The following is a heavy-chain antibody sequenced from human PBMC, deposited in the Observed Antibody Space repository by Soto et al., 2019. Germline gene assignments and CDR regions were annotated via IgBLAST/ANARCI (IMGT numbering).Heavy chain of an antibody. CDR2: ISYDGSNK. CDR3: AKDGAPRIAAAGSLFYNY. CDR1: GFTFSSYG. D-gene: IGHD6-13*01. J-gene: IGHJ4*02. V-gene: IGHV3-30*18. Sequence: GSLRLSCAASGFTFSSYGMHWVRQAPGKGLEWVAVISYDGSNKYYADSVKGRFTISRDNSKNTLYLQMNSLRAEDTAVYYCAKDGAPRIAAAGSLFYNYWGQGTLVTVSS.